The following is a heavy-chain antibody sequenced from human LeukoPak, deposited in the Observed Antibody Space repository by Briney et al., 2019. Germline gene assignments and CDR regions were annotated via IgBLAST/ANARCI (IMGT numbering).Heavy chain of an antibody. CDR1: GYTFTIYY. Sequence: ASVTVSCTASGYTFTIYYMHWVRQAPGQGLEWMGWINPNSGGTNYAQKFQGRVTMTRDTSISTAYMELSRLRSDDTAVYYCARATSTAATDGRDSYWGQGTLVTVSS. CDR2: INPNSGGT. CDR3: ARATSTAATDGRDSY. D-gene: IGHD2-15*01. J-gene: IGHJ4*02. V-gene: IGHV1-2*02.